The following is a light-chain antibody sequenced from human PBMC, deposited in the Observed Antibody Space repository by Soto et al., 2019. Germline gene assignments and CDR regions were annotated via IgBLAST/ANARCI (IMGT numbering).Light chain of an antibody. CDR3: QQYNNWPLT. Sequence: EIVMTQSPATLSVSPGERATLSCRASQSVYSNLAWYQQKPGQAPRLLIYGTSTRAPGIPARFSGSGSGTEFILTISSRQSEDFAVYYCQQYNNWPLTFGGGTKVEIK. CDR2: GTS. CDR1: QSVYSN. J-gene: IGKJ4*01. V-gene: IGKV3-15*01.